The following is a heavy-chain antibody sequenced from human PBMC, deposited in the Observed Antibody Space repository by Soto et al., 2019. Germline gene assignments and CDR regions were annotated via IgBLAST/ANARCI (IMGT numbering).Heavy chain of an antibody. Sequence: EVQLVESGGGLVQPGGSLRLSCTVSGFAFNKYWMHWVRQAPGKGLVLVSRINSDGISTSYADSVKGRFTISRDNVKNTLYRQLNRLRAEDTAVYYCARTVISGTTNYYYDMDVWGKETTVTVSS. J-gene: IGHJ6*03. CDR1: GFAFNKYW. D-gene: IGHD1-7*01. V-gene: IGHV3-74*01. CDR3: ARTVISGTTNYYYDMDV. CDR2: INSDGIST.